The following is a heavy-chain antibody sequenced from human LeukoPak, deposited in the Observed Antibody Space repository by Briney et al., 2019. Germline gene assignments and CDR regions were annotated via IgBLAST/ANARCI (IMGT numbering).Heavy chain of an antibody. CDR3: ARVDSSRIDWYFDL. J-gene: IGHJ2*01. D-gene: IGHD6-13*01. V-gene: IGHV4-59*01. CDR2: FYYTGST. CDR1: GGSISSYY. Sequence: SETLSLTCTVSGGSISSYYWSWIRQPPGKGLEWIGYFYYTGSTNYNPSLKSQVTISVDTSKNQFSLKLSSVTAADTAVYYCARVDSSRIDWYFDLWGRGTLSLSPQ.